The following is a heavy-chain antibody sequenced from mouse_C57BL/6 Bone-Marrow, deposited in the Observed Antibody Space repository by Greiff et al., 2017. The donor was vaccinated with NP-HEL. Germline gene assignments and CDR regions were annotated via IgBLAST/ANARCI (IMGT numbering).Heavy chain of an antibody. D-gene: IGHD1-1*01. CDR3: AREDYGSSYWYFDV. CDR1: GYSITSGYD. Sequence: EVKLQESGPGMVKPSQSLSLTCTVTGYSITSGYDWHWIRHFPGNKLEWMGYISYSGSTNYNPSLKSRISITHDTSKNQFFLKLNSVTTEDTATYYCAREDYGSSYWYFDVWGTGTTVTVSS. V-gene: IGHV3-1*01. CDR2: ISYSGST. J-gene: IGHJ1*03.